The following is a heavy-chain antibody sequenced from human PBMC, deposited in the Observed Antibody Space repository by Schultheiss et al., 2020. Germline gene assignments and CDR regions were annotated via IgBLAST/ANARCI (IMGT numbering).Heavy chain of an antibody. Sequence: SETLSLTCTVSGGSISSYWWSWVRQPPGKGLEWIGEIYRSGSTNYNPSLKSRVTISVDKSKNQFSLRLSSMTAADTAVYYCARAASYGQSYFDYWGQGTLVTVSS. CDR1: GGSISSYW. V-gene: IGHV4-4*02. CDR2: IYRSGST. D-gene: IGHD3-10*01. J-gene: IGHJ4*02. CDR3: ARAASYGQSYFDY.